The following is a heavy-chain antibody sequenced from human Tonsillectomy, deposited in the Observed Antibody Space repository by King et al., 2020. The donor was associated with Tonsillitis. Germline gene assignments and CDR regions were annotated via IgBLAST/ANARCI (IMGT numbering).Heavy chain of an antibody. CDR2: IRYDGGNR. J-gene: IGHJ4*02. CDR3: AKCSVGNVINQNFHD. Sequence: VQLVVSGGGVVQPGGSLRLSCAASGFAFRSYGMHWVRQAPGKGLEWVEYIRYDGGNRRYGDSVRGIFTNSRDISKSTLHLTMNSLRTDDTAVYFCAKCSVGNVINQNFHDWGQGTLVTVSS. CDR1: GFAFRSYG. V-gene: IGHV3-30*02. D-gene: IGHD3-10*02.